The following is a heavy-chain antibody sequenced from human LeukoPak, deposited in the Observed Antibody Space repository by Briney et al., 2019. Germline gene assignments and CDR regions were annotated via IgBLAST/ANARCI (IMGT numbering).Heavy chain of an antibody. J-gene: IGHJ3*02. D-gene: IGHD2-2*01. V-gene: IGHV4-30-4*01. CDR2: IYYSGST. CDR3: ARDIVVVPAASRDAFDI. CDR1: GGSISSGDYY. Sequence: PSQTVSLTCTVSGGSISSGDYYWSWIRQPPGKGLEWIGYIYYSGSTYYNPSLKSRVTISVDTSKNQFSLKLSSVTAADTAVYYCARDIVVVPAASRDAFDIWGQGTMVTVSS.